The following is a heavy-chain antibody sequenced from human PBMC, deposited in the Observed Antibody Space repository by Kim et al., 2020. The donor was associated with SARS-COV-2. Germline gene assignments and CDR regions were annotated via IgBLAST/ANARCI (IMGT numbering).Heavy chain of an antibody. J-gene: IGHJ4*02. D-gene: IGHD4-17*01. CDR2: VGAYNGDT. CDR1: GYTFTSYG. V-gene: IGHV1-18*01. Sequence: ASVKVSCKASGYTFTSYGISWVRQAPGQGLEWLGWVGAYNGDTNYAQNLQGRVTLTTDTSTSTAFLELRSLRSDDTAAYFCSRDRGYGDDTFYYWGQGTL. CDR3: SRDRGYGDDTFYY.